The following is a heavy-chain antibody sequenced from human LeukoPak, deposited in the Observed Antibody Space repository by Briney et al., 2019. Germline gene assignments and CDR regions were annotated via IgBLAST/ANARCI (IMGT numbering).Heavy chain of an antibody. J-gene: IGHJ4*02. CDR3: ARNKAYGDYLDY. Sequence: KPSETLSLTCTVSGGSISSGGYYWSWIRQHPGKGLEWIGNIHYSGSTYYNPSLKSRVTISVDTSKNQFSLKLSSVTAADTAVYYCARNKAYGDYLDYWGQGTLVTVSS. V-gene: IGHV4-31*03. CDR1: GGSISSGGYY. D-gene: IGHD4-17*01. CDR2: IHYSGST.